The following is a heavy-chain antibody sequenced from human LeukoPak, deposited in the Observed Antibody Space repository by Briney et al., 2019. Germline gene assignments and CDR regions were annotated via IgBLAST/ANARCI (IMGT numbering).Heavy chain of an antibody. Sequence: PSETLSLTCAVYDGSFSGYYWSWIRQPPGKGLEWIGEINHSGSTNYNPSLKSRVTISLDTSKSQFSLKVRYVTAADTAVYYCARISSRRTLEKYYYYYMDVWGKGTTVTISS. CDR2: INHSGST. D-gene: IGHD6-6*01. CDR1: DGSFSGYY. J-gene: IGHJ6*03. CDR3: ARISSRRTLEKYYYYYMDV. V-gene: IGHV4-34*01.